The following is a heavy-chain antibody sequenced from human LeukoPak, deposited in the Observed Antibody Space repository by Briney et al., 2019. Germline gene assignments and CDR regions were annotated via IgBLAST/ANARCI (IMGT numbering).Heavy chain of an antibody. V-gene: IGHV1-69*13. J-gene: IGHJ6*02. Sequence: SSVTVSCKASGGTFSSYAISWVRQAPGQGLEWMGGIIPIFGTANYEQKFQGRVTITADESTSTAYMELSSLRSEDTAVYYCARGLFESAPYYSYYYGMDVWGQGTTVTVSS. CDR1: GGTFSSYA. CDR3: ARGLFESAPYYSYYYGMDV. D-gene: IGHD2-21*01. CDR2: IIPIFGTA.